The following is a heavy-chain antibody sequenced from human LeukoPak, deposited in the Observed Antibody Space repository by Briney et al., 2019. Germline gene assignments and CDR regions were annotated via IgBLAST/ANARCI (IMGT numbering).Heavy chain of an antibody. Sequence: SGGPLSLSCEASGFTFISYGRNGFRQAPAKGLDGVAVISYDGSNKYYADSVKGRFTISRDNSKNTLYLQMNSLRAEDTAVYYCAKAGGGSGWYVWGQGTLVTVSS. V-gene: IGHV3-30*18. CDR3: AKAGGGSGWYV. D-gene: IGHD6-19*01. CDR2: ISYDGSNK. J-gene: IGHJ4*02. CDR1: GFTFISYG.